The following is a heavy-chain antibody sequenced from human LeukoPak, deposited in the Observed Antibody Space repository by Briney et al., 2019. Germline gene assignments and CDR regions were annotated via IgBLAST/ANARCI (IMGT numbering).Heavy chain of an antibody. CDR1: GYTFTGYY. D-gene: IGHD5-12*01. V-gene: IGHV1-2*02. CDR2: INPNSGGT. CDR3: ARDFLNWSGYDSGGLLT. Sequence: ASVKVSCKASGYTFTGYYIHWVRQAPGQGLEWMGWINPNSGGTNYAQKFQGRVTMTRDTSISTAYMELSRLRSDDTAVYYCARDFLNWSGYDSGGLLTWGQGTLVTVSS. J-gene: IGHJ5*02.